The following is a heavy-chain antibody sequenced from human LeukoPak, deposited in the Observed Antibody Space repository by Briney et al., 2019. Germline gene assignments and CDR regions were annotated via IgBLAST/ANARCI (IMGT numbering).Heavy chain of an antibody. CDR1: GFTFSGSA. CDR2: IRSNANSYAT. V-gene: IGHV3-73*01. J-gene: IGHJ5*02. Sequence: GGSLRLSCAASGFTFSGSAMHWVRQASGKGLEWVGRIRSNANSYATAYAASVKGRFTITRDDSKNTAYLQMNSLKTEDTAVYYCSQYSGAPSWGQGTLVTVSS. D-gene: IGHD5-12*01. CDR3: SQYSGAPS.